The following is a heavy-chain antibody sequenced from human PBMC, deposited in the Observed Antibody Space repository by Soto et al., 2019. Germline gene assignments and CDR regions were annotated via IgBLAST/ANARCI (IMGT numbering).Heavy chain of an antibody. Sequence: GGSLRLSCAASGFTFSSYAMSWVRQAPGKGLEWVSQITGSGDTTYYADSVKGRFTISRDNSRDTLYLQMNSLRAEDTALYYCAKDPAGSGPNYDYWGQGTLVTV. CDR3: AKDPAGSGPNYDY. CDR2: ITGSGDTT. CDR1: GFTFSSYA. V-gene: IGHV3-23*01. D-gene: IGHD3-10*01. J-gene: IGHJ4*02.